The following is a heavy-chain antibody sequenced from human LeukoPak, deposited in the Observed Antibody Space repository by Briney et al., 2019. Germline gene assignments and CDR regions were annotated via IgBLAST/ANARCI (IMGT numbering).Heavy chain of an antibody. D-gene: IGHD5-24*01. CDR2: KTYSGST. CDR3: ARHAPGDAYNPYDY. Sequence: PSETLSLTCSVSGGSISTYYWNWIRQPPGKGLEWIGYKTYSGSTDYNPSLKSRVTISLVTSKNQFSLNLTSVTAADTAVYYCARHAPGDAYNPYDYWGQGTLVTVSS. CDR1: GGSISTYY. V-gene: IGHV4-59*08. J-gene: IGHJ4*02.